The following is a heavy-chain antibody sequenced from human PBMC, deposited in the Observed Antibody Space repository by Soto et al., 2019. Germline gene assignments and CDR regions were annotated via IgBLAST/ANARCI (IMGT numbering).Heavy chain of an antibody. J-gene: IGHJ4*02. CDR1: GYSFTGYY. CDR2: INPDSGAT. D-gene: IGHD2-8*02. Sequence: HEHLVQSGAEVKRPGASLKVSCKASGYSFTGYYIHWVRQAPGQGLEWMGWINPDSGATNYAQNFQGRVTLTSDTSISTVFMDLTSLTSDDTAVYYCARGDYGTGGYPFPYVDYWGQGTLVIVSS. V-gene: IGHV1-2*02. CDR3: ARGDYGTGGYPFPYVDY.